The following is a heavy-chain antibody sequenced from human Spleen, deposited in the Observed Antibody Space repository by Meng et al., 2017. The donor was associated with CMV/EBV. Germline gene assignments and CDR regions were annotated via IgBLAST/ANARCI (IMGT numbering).Heavy chain of an antibody. J-gene: IGHJ4*02. CDR3: ARDYYDRKSLGY. V-gene: IGHV1-2*02. CDR2: INPNSGGT. Sequence: CQASGYTFTGYYMHWVRQAPGQGLEWMGWINPNSGGTNYAQKFQGRVTMTRDTSISTAYMELSRLRSDDTAVYYCARDYYDRKSLGYWGQGTLVTVSS. CDR1: GYTFTGYY. D-gene: IGHD3-22*01.